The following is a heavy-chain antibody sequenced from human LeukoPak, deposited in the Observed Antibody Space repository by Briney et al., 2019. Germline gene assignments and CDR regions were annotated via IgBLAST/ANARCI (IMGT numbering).Heavy chain of an antibody. CDR3: ARDRPRYCSSTSCYRPPGASGDAFDI. V-gene: IGHV1-18*01. CDR1: GYTFTNFG. J-gene: IGHJ3*02. CDR2: ISAYNGNT. Sequence: ASVKVSCKAFGYTFTNFGITWVRQAPGQGLEWMGWISAYNGNTNYAQKLQGRVTMTTDTSTSTAYMELRSLRSDDTAVYYCARDRPRYCSSTSCYRPPGASGDAFDIWGQGTMVTVSS. D-gene: IGHD2-2*02.